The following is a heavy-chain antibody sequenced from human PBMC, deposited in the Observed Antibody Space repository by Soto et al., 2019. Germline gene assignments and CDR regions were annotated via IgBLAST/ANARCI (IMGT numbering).Heavy chain of an antibody. Sequence: QVHLVQSGAEVKKPGSSVNVSCKASGGTFSNYAITWVRQAPGQGLECVGRIIPIFGTTNVAQKFQGRVTITAADPTTTAYMELSGLRSDDTAVYYCAKDGGADGYFGNWLDPSGQGTLVTVSS. CDR1: GGTFSNYA. CDR2: IIPIFGTT. CDR3: AKDGGADGYFGNWLDP. V-gene: IGHV1-69*15. J-gene: IGHJ5*02. D-gene: IGHD5-12*01.